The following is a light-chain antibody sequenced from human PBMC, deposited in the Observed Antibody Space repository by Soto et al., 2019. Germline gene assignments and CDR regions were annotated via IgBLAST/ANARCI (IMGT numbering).Light chain of an antibody. J-gene: IGKJ2*01. CDR1: QSVSGW. CDR2: QAS. Sequence: DIQMTQSPSTLSASVGDRVAITCRASQSVSGWLAWYQQKPGKVPKLLIYQASTLEDGVPSRFSGSGSGTEFTLTISSLQPADSATYYCQHYNDYSYTFGPGTNLEIK. CDR3: QHYNDYSYT. V-gene: IGKV1-5*03.